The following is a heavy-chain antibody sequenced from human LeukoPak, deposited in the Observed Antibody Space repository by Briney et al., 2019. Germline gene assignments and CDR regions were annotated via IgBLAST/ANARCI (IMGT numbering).Heavy chain of an antibody. CDR2: IYYSGST. CDR1: GGSISSSSYY. D-gene: IGHD6-13*01. Sequence: PSETLSLTCTVSGGSISSSSYYWGWIRQPPGKGLEWIGSIYYSGSTYYNPSLKSRVTISVDTSKNQFSLKLSSVTAADTAVYYCARDHSSWSKYYYYGMYVWGQGTTVTVSS. CDR3: ARDHSSWSKYYYYGMYV. J-gene: IGHJ6*02. V-gene: IGHV4-39*07.